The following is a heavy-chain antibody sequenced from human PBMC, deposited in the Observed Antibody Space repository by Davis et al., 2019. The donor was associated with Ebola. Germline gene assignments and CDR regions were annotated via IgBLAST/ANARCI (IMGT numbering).Heavy chain of an antibody. CDR3: AAGEEQWLVGAGTNYYYDMSV. CDR1: GYTFTGHY. Sequence: ASVKVSYKTSGYTFTGHYIQWVRQAPGQGLEWMGWINPHNGNTNYAQNLQDRITMTTDTSTSTAYMELRSLRSDDTAVYYCAAGEEQWLVGAGTNYYYDMSVWGRGTTVTVSS. D-gene: IGHD6-19*01. CDR2: INPHNGNT. J-gene: IGHJ6*04. V-gene: IGHV1-18*04.